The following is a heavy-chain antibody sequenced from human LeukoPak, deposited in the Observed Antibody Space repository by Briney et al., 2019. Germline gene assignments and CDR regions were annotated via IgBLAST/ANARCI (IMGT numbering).Heavy chain of an antibody. CDR1: GYSISSGYY. V-gene: IGHV4-38-2*02. D-gene: IGHD3-10*01. CDR3: ARVYGSGSYYPGY. Sequence: SETLSLTCTVSGYSISSGYYWSWIRQPPGKGLEWIGEINHSGSTNYNPSLKSRVTISVGTSKNQFSLKLSSVTAADTAVYYCARVYGSGSYYPGYWGQGTLVTVSS. CDR2: INHSGST. J-gene: IGHJ4*02.